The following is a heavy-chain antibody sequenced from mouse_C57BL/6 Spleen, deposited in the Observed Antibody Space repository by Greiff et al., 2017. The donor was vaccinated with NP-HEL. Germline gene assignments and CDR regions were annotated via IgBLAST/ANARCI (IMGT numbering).Heavy chain of an antibody. CDR1: GFSLTSYG. J-gene: IGHJ1*03. CDR2: IWSGGST. CDR3: ARKGDYVGWYFDV. D-gene: IGHD1-1*01. V-gene: IGHV2-2*01. Sequence: VKVEESGPGLVQPSQSLSITCTVSGFSLTSYGVHWVRQSPGKGLEWLGVIWSGGSTDYNAAFISRLSISKDNSKSQVFFKMNTLQADDTAIYYCARKGDYVGWYFDVWGTGTTVTVSS.